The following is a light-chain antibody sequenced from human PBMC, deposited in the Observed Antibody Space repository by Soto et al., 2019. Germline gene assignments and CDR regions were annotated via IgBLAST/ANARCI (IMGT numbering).Light chain of an antibody. CDR3: QQTYSNPPT. CDR2: AAS. Sequence: DIQMTQSPSTLSASVGDRFTITCLAIQSISSWLAWYQQKPGKAPKLLIYAASSLQSGVPSRFSGSGSGTEFTLTISSLQPEDFATYFCQQTYSNPPTFGPGTKVDIK. J-gene: IGKJ3*01. V-gene: IGKV1-39*01. CDR1: QSISSW.